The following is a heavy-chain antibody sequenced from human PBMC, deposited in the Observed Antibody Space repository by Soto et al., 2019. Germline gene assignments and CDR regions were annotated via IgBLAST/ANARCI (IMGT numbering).Heavy chain of an antibody. V-gene: IGHV2-70*04. Sequence: SGPTLVNPTQTLTLTFTFSGVSRTTGLRRGAWIRHPPGKALEWLARIDWDDDKFYSTSLQTRLTISKDTSKNQVVLTMTNMDPMDTATYYCARTRDWNDVNWFDPWGQGTLVTVSS. D-gene: IGHD1-1*01. CDR3: ARTRDWNDVNWFDP. J-gene: IGHJ5*02. CDR2: IDWDDDK. CDR1: GVSRTTGLRR.